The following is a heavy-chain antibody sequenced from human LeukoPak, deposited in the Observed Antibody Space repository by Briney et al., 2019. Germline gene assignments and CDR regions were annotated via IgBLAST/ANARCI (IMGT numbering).Heavy chain of an antibody. J-gene: IGHJ3*02. V-gene: IGHV4-61*02. D-gene: IGHD3-10*01. Sequence: SQTLSLTCTVSGGSISSGSYYWSWIRQPAGKGLEWIGRIYTSGSTNCNPSLKSRVTISVDTSKNQFSLKLSSVTAADTAVYYCARGGTMVRGVMRAFDIWGQGTMVTVSS. CDR1: GGSISSGSYY. CDR2: IYTSGST. CDR3: ARGGTMVRGVMRAFDI.